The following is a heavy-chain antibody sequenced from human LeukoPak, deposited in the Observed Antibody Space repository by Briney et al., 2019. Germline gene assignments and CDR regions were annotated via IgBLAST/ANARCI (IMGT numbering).Heavy chain of an antibody. Sequence: SQTLSLTCTVSGGSISSGGYYWSWIRQPPGEGLEWIGYIYYSGSTYYHPSLKSRVTISLDTSKNQFSLKLSSVTAADTAVYYCPRVTTVTTSFHFDYWGQGTLVTVSS. CDR3: PRVTTVTTSFHFDY. CDR2: IYYSGST. V-gene: IGHV4-30-4*01. D-gene: IGHD4-17*01. CDR1: GGSISSGGYY. J-gene: IGHJ4*02.